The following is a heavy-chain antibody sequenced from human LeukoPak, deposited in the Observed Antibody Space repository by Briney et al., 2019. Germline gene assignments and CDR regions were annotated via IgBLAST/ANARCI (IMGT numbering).Heavy chain of an antibody. CDR3: ARLFGGVGATLDY. D-gene: IGHD1-26*01. Sequence: PSETLSLTCTVSGGSISSGSYYWSWIRQPAGKGLEWIGRIYTSGSTNYNPSLKSRVTISVDTSKNQFSLKLSSVTAADTAVYYCARLFGGVGATLDYWGQGTLVTVSS. V-gene: IGHV4-61*02. J-gene: IGHJ4*02. CDR1: GGSISSGSYY. CDR2: IYTSGST.